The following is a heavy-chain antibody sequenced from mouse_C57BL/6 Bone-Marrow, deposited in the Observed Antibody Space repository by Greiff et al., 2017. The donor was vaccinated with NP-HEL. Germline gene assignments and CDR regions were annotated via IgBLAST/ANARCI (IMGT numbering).Heavy chain of an antibody. J-gene: IGHJ1*03. CDR2: ILPNSGST. Sequence: QVQLQQSGAELVKPGASVKLSCKASGYTFTSYWMHWVKQRPGQGLEWIGMILPNSGSTNYNEKFKSKATLTVDKSSSTAYMQLSSLTSEDSAVYYCARETSTDWYFDVWGTGTTVTVSS. CDR1: GYTFTSYW. D-gene: IGHD1-1*01. V-gene: IGHV1-64*01. CDR3: ARETSTDWYFDV.